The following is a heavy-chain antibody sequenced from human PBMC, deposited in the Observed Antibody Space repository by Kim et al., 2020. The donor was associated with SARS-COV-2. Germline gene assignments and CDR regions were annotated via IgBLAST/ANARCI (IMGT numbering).Heavy chain of an antibody. D-gene: IGHD3-22*01. V-gene: IGHV3-23*01. J-gene: IGHJ1*01. Sequence: YADPVKGRFIISRDNSKNTLHLQMNSLRAEDTAVYYCARHFGSSGSEFHHWGQGALVTVSS. CDR3: ARHFGSSGSEFHH.